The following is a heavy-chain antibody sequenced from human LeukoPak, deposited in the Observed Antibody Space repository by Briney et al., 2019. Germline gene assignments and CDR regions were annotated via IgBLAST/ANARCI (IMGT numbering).Heavy chain of an antibody. CDR1: GFTFSGSA. D-gene: IGHD2-15*01. J-gene: IGHJ6*03. CDR3: ARAGYCSGSSCYSYHYYMDV. V-gene: IGHV3-7*01. CDR2: IKQDGSEK. Sequence: GGSLRLSCAASGFTFSGSAMHWVRQAPGKGLEWVANIKQDGSEKYYLDSVKGRFTITRDNAKNSLYLQMKSLRAEDTAVYYCARAGYCSGSSCYSYHYYMDVWGKGTTVTVSS.